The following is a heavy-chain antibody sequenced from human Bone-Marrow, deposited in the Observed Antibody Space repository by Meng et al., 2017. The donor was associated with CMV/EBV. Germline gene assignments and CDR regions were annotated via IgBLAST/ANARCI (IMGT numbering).Heavy chain of an antibody. CDR1: GGYY. Sequence: GGYYWSWIRQHPGKGLEWIGYIYYSGSTYYNPSLKSRVTISVDTSKNQFSLKLSSVTAADTAVYYCARAPVCSSTSCYRGVGDWFDLWGQGTLVTVSS. D-gene: IGHD2-2*01. CDR2: IYYSGST. CDR3: ARAPVCSSTSCYRGVGDWFDL. J-gene: IGHJ5*02. V-gene: IGHV4-31*02.